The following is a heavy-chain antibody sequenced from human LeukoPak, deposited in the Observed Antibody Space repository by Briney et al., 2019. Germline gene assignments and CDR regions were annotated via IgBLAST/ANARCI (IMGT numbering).Heavy chain of an antibody. Sequence: SETLSLTCTVSGGSINNPDWSWIRIPPGKGLEWIGYISYSGNTHYSPSLDSRVAMSIATSKTQFSLCLTPVTAADTPVYYCARHNRPTDIRSNCEDYWGQGTLVTV. V-gene: IGHV4-59*08. D-gene: IGHD2-21*02. J-gene: IGHJ4*02. CDR1: GGSINNPD. CDR3: ARHNRPTDIRSNCEDY. CDR2: ISYSGNT.